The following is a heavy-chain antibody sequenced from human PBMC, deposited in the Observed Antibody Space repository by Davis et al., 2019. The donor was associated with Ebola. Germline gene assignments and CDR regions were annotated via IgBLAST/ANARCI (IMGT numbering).Heavy chain of an antibody. CDR1: GYSFSSHW. J-gene: IGHJ4*02. V-gene: IGHV5-51*01. CDR3: ARSVSTVLTRRFFFDY. Sequence: GESLKISCKGSGYSFSSHWIAWVRQMPGKGLEWMGIIYPIDSDIKYSPSLQGQFTISADKFINTDYLQWTSLKASDTAMYYCARSVSTVLTRRFFFDYWGQGTQVTVS. D-gene: IGHD4-23*01. CDR2: IYPIDSDI.